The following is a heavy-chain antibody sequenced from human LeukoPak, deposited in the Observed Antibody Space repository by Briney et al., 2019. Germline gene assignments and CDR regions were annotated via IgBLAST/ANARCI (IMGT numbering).Heavy chain of an antibody. CDR2: INFDGSNK. CDR3: AKDTALGYCDY. Sequence: GGSLRLSYAASRFTFGHYGMHWVRQAPGKGLGWVAFINFDGSNKYYADSVKGRFSISRDNSKNTLYLQMNSLRPDDTAVYYCAKDTALGYCDYWGQGTLVTVSS. J-gene: IGHJ4*02. V-gene: IGHV3-30*02. CDR1: RFTFGHYG. D-gene: IGHD5-18*01.